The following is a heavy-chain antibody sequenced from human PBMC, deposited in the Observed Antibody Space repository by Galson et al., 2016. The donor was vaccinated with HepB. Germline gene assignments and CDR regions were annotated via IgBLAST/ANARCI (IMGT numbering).Heavy chain of an antibody. J-gene: IGHJ1*01. V-gene: IGHV4-59*08. CDR2: IYHSGRT. D-gene: IGHD2-21*02. CDR3: ARSLGYCAGDNCHVERFQQ. CDR1: GGSITSYY. Sequence: ETLSLTCTVSGGSITSYYWNWIRQPPGKGLEWIAYIYHSGRTKYNPSPKSRVTMSIDTSENQFSLKLTSVTAADTAIYYCARSLGYCAGDNCHVERFQQWGQGTLVTVSS.